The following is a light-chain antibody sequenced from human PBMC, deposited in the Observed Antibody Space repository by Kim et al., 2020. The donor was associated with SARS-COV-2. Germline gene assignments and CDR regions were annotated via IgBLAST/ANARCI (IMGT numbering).Light chain of an antibody. CDR2: AAS. CDR1: QSISSY. Sequence: IPMPQSPSSLSASVGDRVTITCRASQSISSYLNWYQQKPGKAPKLLIYAASSLQSGVPSRFSGSGSGTDFTLTISSLQPEDFATYYCPQSYSTAITFGQGTRLELK. CDR3: PQSYSTAIT. V-gene: IGKV1-39*01. J-gene: IGKJ5*01.